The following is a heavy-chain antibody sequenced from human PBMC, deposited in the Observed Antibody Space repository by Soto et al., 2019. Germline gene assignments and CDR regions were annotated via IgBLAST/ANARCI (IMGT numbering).Heavy chain of an antibody. J-gene: IGHJ4*02. CDR3: TTDGPYDSRGDCTDY. D-gene: IGHD3-22*01. CDR2: IKSKTDGGTT. CDR1: GFTFSNAW. Sequence: EVQLVESGGGLVKPGGSLRLSCAASGFTFSNAWVNWVRQAPGKGLEWVGRIKSKTDGGTTDYAAPVKGRFTISRDDSKSTLYLQMNSLKTEDTAVYYCTTDGPYDSRGDCTDYWGQGTLVTVSS. V-gene: IGHV3-15*07.